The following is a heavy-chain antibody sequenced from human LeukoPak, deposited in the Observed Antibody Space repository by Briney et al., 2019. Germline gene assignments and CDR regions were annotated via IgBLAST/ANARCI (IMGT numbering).Heavy chain of an antibody. D-gene: IGHD2-2*01. J-gene: IGHJ4*02. CDR2: IYYSGST. CDR3: ARVREGYQLLWLDY. Sequence: SETLSLTCTVSGGSISSGGYYWSWIRQHPGKGLEWIGYIYYSGSTYYNPSLKSRVTISVDTSKNQFSLKLSSVTAADTAVYCCARVREGYQLLWLDYWGQGTLVTVSS. V-gene: IGHV4-31*03. CDR1: GGSISSGGYY.